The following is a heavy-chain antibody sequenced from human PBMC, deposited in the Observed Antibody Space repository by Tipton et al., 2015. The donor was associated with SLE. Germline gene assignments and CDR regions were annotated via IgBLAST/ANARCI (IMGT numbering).Heavy chain of an antibody. CDR2: IYYSGST. CDR3: ASEGRVLWSPPV. V-gene: IGHV4-39*07. D-gene: IGHD3-3*01. CDR1: GGSISSSSYY. J-gene: IGHJ6*02. Sequence: TLSLTCTVSGGSISSSSYYWGWIRQPPGKGLEWIGSIYYSGSTYYNPSLKSRVTISVDTSKNQFSLKLSSVTAADTAVYDCASEGRVLWSPPVWSQGTTVTVSS.